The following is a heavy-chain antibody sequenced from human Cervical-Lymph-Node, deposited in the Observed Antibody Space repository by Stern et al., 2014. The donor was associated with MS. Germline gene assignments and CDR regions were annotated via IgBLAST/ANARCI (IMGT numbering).Heavy chain of an antibody. CDR2: LIPFFGAT. CDR1: GDTFSNYA. CDR3: ALRRSYYVY. D-gene: IGHD4-11*01. V-gene: IGHV1-69*01. J-gene: IGHJ4*01. Sequence: VQLVQSGSEVKKPGSSVKVSCKPSGDTFSNYALSWVRQAPGQGLEWVGGLIPFFGATRYGQKFQCRVTITPEESTGTAFMELSNLTSDDTAVYYCALRRSYYVYWGQGTLITVSS.